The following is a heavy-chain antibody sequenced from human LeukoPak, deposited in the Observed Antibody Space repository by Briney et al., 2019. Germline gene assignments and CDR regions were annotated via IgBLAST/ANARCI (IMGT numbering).Heavy chain of an antibody. CDR3: ARDGGWGLYFDY. CDR2: ISESGDTI. D-gene: IGHD6-19*01. V-gene: IGHV3-48*04. J-gene: IGHJ4*02. Sequence: GGSLRLSCAASGFTFSSYGMHWVRQAPGKGLEWVSYISESGDTIYYADSVKGRFTISRDNAENSLYLQMNSLRAEDTAVYYCARDGGWGLYFDYWGLGTLVTVSS. CDR1: GFTFSSYG.